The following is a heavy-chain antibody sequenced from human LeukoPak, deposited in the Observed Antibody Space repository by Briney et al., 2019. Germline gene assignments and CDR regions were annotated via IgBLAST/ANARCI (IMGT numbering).Heavy chain of an antibody. V-gene: IGHV1-2*02. Sequence: ASVRVSCEASGYTFTGYYMRWVRQAPGQGLEWMGWINPNSGGTNYAQKFQGRVAMTRDTSISTAYMELSRLTSDDTALYYCARTYTASHYFEYWGQGTLVTVSS. CDR3: ARTYTASHYFEY. CDR1: GYTFTGYY. D-gene: IGHD2-2*01. J-gene: IGHJ4*02. CDR2: INPNSGGT.